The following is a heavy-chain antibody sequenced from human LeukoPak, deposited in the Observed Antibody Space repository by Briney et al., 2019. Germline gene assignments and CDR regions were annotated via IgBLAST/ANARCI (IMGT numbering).Heavy chain of an antibody. CDR2: IRYDGSNK. CDR1: GFTFSSYG. J-gene: IGHJ4*02. CDR3: AISRTSPAYFDY. D-gene: IGHD2-2*01. Sequence: GGSLRLSCAASGFTFSSYGMHWVRQAPGKGLEWVAFIRYDGSNKYYADSVKGRFTISRDNSKNTLYLQMNSLRAEDTAVYYCAISRTSPAYFDYWGQGTLVTVSS. V-gene: IGHV3-30*02.